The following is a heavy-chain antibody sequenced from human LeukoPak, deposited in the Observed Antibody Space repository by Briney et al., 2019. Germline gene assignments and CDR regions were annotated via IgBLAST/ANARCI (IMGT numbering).Heavy chain of an antibody. Sequence: SETLSLTCTVSGASFNSDDQYWNWIRQSPGKGLERIGSIHPSGMLYNNPSLESRVTMSRGTSKNQFSLNLNSVTAADTAVYFCSRGLDSRKLGYWGQGILVTVSS. CDR3: SRGLDSRKLGY. D-gene: IGHD3-22*01. V-gene: IGHV4-31*03. J-gene: IGHJ4*02. CDR2: IHPSGML. CDR1: GASFNSDDQY.